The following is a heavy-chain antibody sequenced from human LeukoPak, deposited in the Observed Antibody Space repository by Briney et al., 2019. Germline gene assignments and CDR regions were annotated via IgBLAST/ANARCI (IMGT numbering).Heavy chain of an antibody. CDR1: GFTLSSYA. CDR2: VYGGGGGT. Sequence: GGSLRLSCAASGFTLSSYAMTWVRQAPGRGLEWVSSVYGGGGGTYYADSVEGRFTISRDNSKDTLYLQMNGLRAEDTAVYFCAKQSAGSAAWYSLHYDFWGQGTLVTVSS. V-gene: IGHV3-23*01. J-gene: IGHJ4*02. D-gene: IGHD6-13*01. CDR3: AKQSAGSAAWYSLHYDF.